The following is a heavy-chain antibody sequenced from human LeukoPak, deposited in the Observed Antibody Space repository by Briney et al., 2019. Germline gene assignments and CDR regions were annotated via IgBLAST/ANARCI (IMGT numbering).Heavy chain of an antibody. D-gene: IGHD5-12*01. V-gene: IGHV4-39*01. Sequence: PSEILSLTCNVSGGSISSGNHYWGCIRQPPGKGLEWIGSIYFAGNTYYNPSLKSRVIISVDTSKNQFSLKLSSVTAADTAVYYCARLSVARGGWFDPWGQGTLVTVSS. CDR1: GGSISSGNHY. CDR3: ARLSVARGGWFDP. J-gene: IGHJ5*02. CDR2: IYFAGNT.